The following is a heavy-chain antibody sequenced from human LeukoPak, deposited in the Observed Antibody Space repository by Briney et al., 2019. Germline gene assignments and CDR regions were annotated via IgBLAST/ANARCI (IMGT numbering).Heavy chain of an antibody. D-gene: IGHD5-18*01. CDR3: AKDHFGYSYGYYFDY. V-gene: IGHV3-23*01. Sequence: GGSLRLSCAASGFTFSRYAMSWVRQAPGKGLEWVSAISGSGGSTYYADSVKGRFTISRDNSKNTLYLQMNSLRAEDTAVYYCAKDHFGYSYGYYFDYWGQGTLVTVSS. J-gene: IGHJ4*02. CDR2: ISGSGGST. CDR1: GFTFSRYA.